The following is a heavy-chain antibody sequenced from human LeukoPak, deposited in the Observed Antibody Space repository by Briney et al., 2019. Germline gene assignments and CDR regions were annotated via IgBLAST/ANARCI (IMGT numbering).Heavy chain of an antibody. Sequence: PSETLSLTCTVSGGSISSSSYYWGWIRQPPGKGLEWIGSIYYSGSTYYNPPLKSRVTISVDTSKNQFSLKLSSVTAADTAVYYCARGIAAAGSNWFDPWGQGTLVTVSS. V-gene: IGHV4-39*01. CDR3: ARGIAAAGSNWFDP. CDR2: IYYSGST. D-gene: IGHD6-13*01. J-gene: IGHJ5*02. CDR1: GGSISSSSYY.